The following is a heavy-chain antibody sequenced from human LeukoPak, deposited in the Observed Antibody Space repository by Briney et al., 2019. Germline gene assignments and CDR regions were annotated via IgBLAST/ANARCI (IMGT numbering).Heavy chain of an antibody. Sequence: GGSLRLSCVASGFPFGSYWMTWVRQAPGKGLEWVANIKQDGSKKSYVDSVKGRFTISRDNAKNSLYLQMNSLRAEDTAVYYCAREVQTVAGSTMFDYWGQGTLVTVSS. V-gene: IGHV3-7*01. CDR2: IKQDGSKK. CDR1: GFPFGSYW. D-gene: IGHD6-19*01. J-gene: IGHJ4*02. CDR3: AREVQTVAGSTMFDY.